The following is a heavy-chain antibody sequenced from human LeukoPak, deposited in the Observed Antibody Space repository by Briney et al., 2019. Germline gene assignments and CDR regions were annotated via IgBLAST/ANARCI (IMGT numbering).Heavy chain of an antibody. J-gene: IGHJ4*02. CDR1: GCTFSYYW. CDR2: INQEGSES. V-gene: IGHV3-7*01. Sequence: GGSLRLSCVASGCTFSYYWMSWVRQAPGKGLEWVANINQEGSESYYVDSVKGRFTISRDNAKNSLYLQMNSLRAEDTAVYYCARDNVRDGGIAAGVTDFWGQGTLVTVSS. CDR3: ARDNVRDGGIAAGVTDF. D-gene: IGHD6-13*01.